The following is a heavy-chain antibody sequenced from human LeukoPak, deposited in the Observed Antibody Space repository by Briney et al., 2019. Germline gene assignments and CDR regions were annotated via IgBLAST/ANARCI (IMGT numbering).Heavy chain of an antibody. Sequence: GGSLRLSCAASGFTFSSYGMHWVRQAPGKGLEWVAVISYDGSNKYYADSVKGRFTISRDNSKNTLSLQMYSLRAEDTAVYYCAREKGRGVISPYFDSWGQGTLVTVSS. D-gene: IGHD3-10*01. V-gene: IGHV3-30*03. CDR2: ISYDGSNK. CDR3: AREKGRGVISPYFDS. J-gene: IGHJ4*02. CDR1: GFTFSSYG.